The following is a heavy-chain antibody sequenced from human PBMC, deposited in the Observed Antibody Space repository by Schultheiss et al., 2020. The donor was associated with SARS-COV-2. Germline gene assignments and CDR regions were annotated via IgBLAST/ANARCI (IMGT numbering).Heavy chain of an antibody. CDR1: GGSFSGYY. Sequence: SETLSLTCAVYGGSFSGYYWSWIRQPPGKGLEWIGEIYHSGSTNYNPSLKSRVTISVDTSKNQFSLKLSSVTAADTAVYYCARDPGRTGDLSGWYFDLWGRGTLVTVSS. J-gene: IGHJ2*01. CDR2: IYHSGST. CDR3: ARDPGRTGDLSGWYFDL. V-gene: IGHV4-34*01. D-gene: IGHD7-27*01.